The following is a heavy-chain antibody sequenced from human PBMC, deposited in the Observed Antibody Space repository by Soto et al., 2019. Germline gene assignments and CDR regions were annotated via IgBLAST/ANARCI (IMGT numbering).Heavy chain of an antibody. V-gene: IGHV3-23*01. CDR2: ISGSGGST. CDR1: GFTFSSYA. Sequence: EVQLLESGGGLVQPGGSLRLSCAASGFTFSSYAMSWVRQAPGKGLEWVSAISGSGGSTYYADSVKGRFTISRDNSKNSLYLQMNSLRGEDTAVYYCSKFSGDYYYYYYMDVWGKGTTVTVSS. D-gene: IGHD4-17*01. J-gene: IGHJ6*03. CDR3: SKFSGDYYYYYYMDV.